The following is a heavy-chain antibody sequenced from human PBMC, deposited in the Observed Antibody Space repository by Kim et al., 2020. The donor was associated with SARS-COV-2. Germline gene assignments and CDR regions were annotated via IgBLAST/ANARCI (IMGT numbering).Heavy chain of an antibody. D-gene: IGHD2-15*01. J-gene: IGHJ4*01. CDR2: ISYDGSNK. CDR3: ARDGGIVVVVVAKFDY. V-gene: IGHV3-30*04. Sequence: GGSLRLSCAASGFTFSSYAMHWVRQAPGKGLEWVAVISYDGSNKYYADSVKGRFTISRDNSKNTLYLQMNSLRAEDTAVYYCARDGGIVVVVVAKFDYWG. CDR1: GFTFSSYA.